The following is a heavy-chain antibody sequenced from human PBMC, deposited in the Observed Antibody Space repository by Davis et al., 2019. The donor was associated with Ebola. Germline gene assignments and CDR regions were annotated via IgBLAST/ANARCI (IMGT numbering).Heavy chain of an antibody. J-gene: IGHJ4*02. Sequence: GESLKISCAASGFTFSSYDMHWVRQAPGKGLEWVAVISYDGSNKYYADSVRGRFTISRDNAKNMLYLQMNSLRAEDTAIYYCASAISVGGHKWGQGTLVTVSS. CDR1: GFTFSSYD. CDR2: ISYDGSNK. D-gene: IGHD6-19*01. V-gene: IGHV3-30*03. CDR3: ASAISVGGHK.